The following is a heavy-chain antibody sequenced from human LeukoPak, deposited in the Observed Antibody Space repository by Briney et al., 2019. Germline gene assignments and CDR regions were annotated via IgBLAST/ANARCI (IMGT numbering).Heavy chain of an antibody. V-gene: IGHV3-30*02. Sequence: GGSLRLSCAASGFTFSSYGMHWVRQAPGKGLEWVAFIRYDGSNKYYADSVKGRFTISRDNAKNSLYLQMNSLRAEDTAVYYCARDRGYSYGKDDAFDIWGQGTMVTVSS. CDR2: IRYDGSNK. CDR1: GFTFSSYG. D-gene: IGHD5-18*01. J-gene: IGHJ3*02. CDR3: ARDRGYSYGKDDAFDI.